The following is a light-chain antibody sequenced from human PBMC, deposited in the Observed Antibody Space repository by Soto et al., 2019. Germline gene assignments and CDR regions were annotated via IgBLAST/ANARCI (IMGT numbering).Light chain of an antibody. Sequence: QSLLTQPRSVSGSPGQSVTISCTGTSSDVGGYNYVSWYQQHPGKAPKLMIYDVSKRPSGVPDRFSGSKSGNTASLTISGLQAEDEADYYCCSYAGSSPVVFGGGTKLTVL. CDR2: DVS. CDR1: SSDVGGYNY. V-gene: IGLV2-11*01. CDR3: CSYAGSSPVV. J-gene: IGLJ2*01.